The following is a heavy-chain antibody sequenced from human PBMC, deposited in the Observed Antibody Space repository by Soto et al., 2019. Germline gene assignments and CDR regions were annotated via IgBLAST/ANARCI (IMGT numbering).Heavy chain of an antibody. CDR1: GGTFSSYA. CDR3: ASSMTTVTTRWFDP. CDR2: IIPIFGTA. J-gene: IGHJ5*02. Sequence: QVQLVQSGAEVKKPGSSVKVSCKASGGTFSSYAIGWVRQAPGQGLEWMGGIIPIFGTANYAQKFQGRVTITADESTSTAYMELSSLRSEDTAVYYCASSMTTVTTRWFDPWGQGTLVTVSS. D-gene: IGHD4-4*01. V-gene: IGHV1-69*01.